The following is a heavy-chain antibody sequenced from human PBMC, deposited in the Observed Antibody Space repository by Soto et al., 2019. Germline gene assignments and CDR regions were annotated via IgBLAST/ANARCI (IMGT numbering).Heavy chain of an antibody. Sequence: SGPTLVNPTQTLTLTCTFSGFSFSSYGMRVSWIRQPPGKALEWLARIDWDDDKFYRVSLKTRLTISKDTSKNQVVLTMTNMDPADTGTYYCARDINPQIINWKDVCGQLTTFTV. CDR2: IDWDDDK. J-gene: IGHJ6*02. D-gene: IGHD1-1*01. V-gene: IGHV2-70*04. CDR3: ARDINPQIINWKDV. CDR1: GFSFSSYGMR.